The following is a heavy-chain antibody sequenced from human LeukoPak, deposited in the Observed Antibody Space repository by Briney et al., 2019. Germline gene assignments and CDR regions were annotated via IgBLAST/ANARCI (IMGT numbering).Heavy chain of an antibody. V-gene: IGHV4-59*08. J-gene: IGHJ4*02. CDR3: ARRSFSGSTLYFDY. CDR2: IYYSGSA. CDR1: GGSISSYY. D-gene: IGHD6-19*01. Sequence: SETLSLTCTVSGGSISSYYWSWIRQPPGKGLEWIGYIYYSGSANYNPSLKSRVTISVDTSKNQFSLKLSPVTAADTAVYYCARRSFSGSTLYFDYWGQGTLVTVSS.